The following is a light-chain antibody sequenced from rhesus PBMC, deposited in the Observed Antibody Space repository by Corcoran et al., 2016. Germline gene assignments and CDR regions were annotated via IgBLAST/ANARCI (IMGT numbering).Light chain of an antibody. CDR1: QGISSY. J-gene: IGKJ3*01. CDR2: DAS. V-gene: IGKV1-28*02. CDR3: LQHNSYPFT. Sequence: DIQMTQSPSSLSASVGDTVTITCRASQGISSYLNWFQQKPGKAPKLQIYDASSLERGVPSRFSGMGSGTEFTLTLNSLQPEDFATYYCLQHNSYPFTFGPGTKLDV.